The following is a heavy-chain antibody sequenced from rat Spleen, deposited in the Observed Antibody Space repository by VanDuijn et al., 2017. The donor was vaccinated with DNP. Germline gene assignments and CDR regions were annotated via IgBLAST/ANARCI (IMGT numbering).Heavy chain of an antibody. J-gene: IGHJ4*01. Sequence: EVQLVESGGGLVQPGRSLKLSCAASGFTFSNYYMAWVRQAPTKGLEWVAYISYDGGSTYYGDSVKGRFTISRDNAKSTLYLQMNSLRSEDMATYYCARRDTVDAMDAWGQGTSVTVSS. D-gene: IGHD2-2*01. V-gene: IGHV5-22*01. CDR1: GFTFSNYY. CDR3: ARRDTVDAMDA. CDR2: ISYDGGST.